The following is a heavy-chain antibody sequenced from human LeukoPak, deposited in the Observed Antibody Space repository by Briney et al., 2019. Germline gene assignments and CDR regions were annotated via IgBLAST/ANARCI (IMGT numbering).Heavy chain of an antibody. D-gene: IGHD2-21*01. CDR1: GGSISSGGYY. CDR3: ARWTYTVIANYYYYMDV. CDR2: IKQPGSEK. Sequence: PSETLSLTCTVSGGSISSGGYYWSWIRQPPGKGLEWVANIKQPGSEKYYVDSVKGRFTISRDNAKNSLYLQMNSLRAEDTAVYYCARWTYTVIANYYYYMDVWGKGTTVTVSS. J-gene: IGHJ6*03. V-gene: IGHV3-7*01.